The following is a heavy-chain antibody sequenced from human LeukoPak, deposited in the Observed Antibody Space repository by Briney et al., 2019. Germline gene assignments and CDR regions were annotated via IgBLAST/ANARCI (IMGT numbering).Heavy chain of an antibody. D-gene: IGHD2-15*01. Sequence: SETLSLTCTVSSGSISGHYWTWVRQPPGKGLEWIAYIYYSGGTKYNPSLKSRVTISVDRSKNQFSLKLSSVTAADTAVYYCARRNGGMGGYFDWGQGTLVTVSS. CDR1: SGSISGHY. J-gene: IGHJ4*02. V-gene: IGHV4-59*11. CDR3: ARRNGGMGGYFD. CDR2: IYYSGGT.